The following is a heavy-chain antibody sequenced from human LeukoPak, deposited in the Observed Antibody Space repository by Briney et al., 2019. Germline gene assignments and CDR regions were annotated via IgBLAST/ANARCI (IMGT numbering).Heavy chain of an antibody. Sequence: GASVKVSCKASGGTFSSYAISWARQAPGQGLEWMGRIIPILGIANYAQKFQGRVTITADESTSTAYMELSSLRSEDTAVYYCARHAEMATKAGGVPHFDIWGQGTMVTVSS. V-gene: IGHV1-69*04. CDR1: GGTFSSYA. D-gene: IGHD5-24*01. CDR3: ARHAEMATKAGGVPHFDI. J-gene: IGHJ3*02. CDR2: IIPILGIA.